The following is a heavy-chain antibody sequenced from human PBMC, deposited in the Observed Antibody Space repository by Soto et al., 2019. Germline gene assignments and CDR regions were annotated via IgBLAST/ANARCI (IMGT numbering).Heavy chain of an antibody. CDR3: AKERNWRGDYSGYGRRYNFFES. Sequence: QVQLVESGGGVVQPGRSLRLSCAASGFIFSSYGMHWVRQAPGKGLEWVAFMSYDGSKKDYPDSVKGRFTISRDNSKNTLFLQMSSLKVEVTAVYFCAKERNWRGDYSGYGRRYNFFESWGQGTLVAVSS. CDR2: MSYDGSKK. V-gene: IGHV3-30*18. J-gene: IGHJ5*01. D-gene: IGHD5-12*01. CDR1: GFIFSSYG.